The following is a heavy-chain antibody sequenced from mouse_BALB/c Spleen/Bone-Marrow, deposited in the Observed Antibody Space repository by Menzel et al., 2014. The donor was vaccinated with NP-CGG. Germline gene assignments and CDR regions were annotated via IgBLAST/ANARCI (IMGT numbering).Heavy chain of an antibody. J-gene: IGHJ4*01. V-gene: IGHV5-6-5*01. Sequence: EVKLVESGGGLVKPGGSLKLSCAASGFTFSSYAMSWARQTPEKRLEWVASISSAGSTYYPKSVKGRFTVSRDNARNILYLQMNSLRSEDTAMYCCVRWTTYPLMDCWGQGTSGAISS. CDR2: ISSAGST. CDR1: GFTFSSYA. CDR3: VRWTTYPLMDC. D-gene: IGHD5-5*01.